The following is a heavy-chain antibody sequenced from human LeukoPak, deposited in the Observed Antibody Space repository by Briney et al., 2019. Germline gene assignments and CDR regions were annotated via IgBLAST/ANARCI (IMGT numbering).Heavy chain of an antibody. CDR3: ARDHVVDGLVFDY. CDR1: GFTYSSHW. J-gene: IGHJ4*02. Sequence: GGSLRLSCAASGFTYSSHWMSWLRQAPGKGLEWVANINQYGSERNYVDSVKGRFTISRDNAKSSLYLQMNSLRAEDTAIYYCARDHVVDGLVFDYWGQGTLVTVSS. CDR2: INQYGSER. V-gene: IGHV3-7*01. D-gene: IGHD2-15*01.